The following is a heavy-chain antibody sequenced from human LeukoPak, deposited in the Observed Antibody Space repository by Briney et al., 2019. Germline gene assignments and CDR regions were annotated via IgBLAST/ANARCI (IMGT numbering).Heavy chain of an antibody. CDR2: IYTSGST. D-gene: IGHD2-2*01. V-gene: IGHV4-4*09. Sequence: SETLSLTCTVSGSISGYYWSWIRQPPGKGLEWIGYIYTSGSTNYNPSLESRVTISVDTSKNQFSLGLSSVTAADTADYYCARQKCTSASCLTKNAFDIWGQGTMVTVSS. CDR1: GSISGYY. CDR3: ARQKCTSASCLTKNAFDI. J-gene: IGHJ3*02.